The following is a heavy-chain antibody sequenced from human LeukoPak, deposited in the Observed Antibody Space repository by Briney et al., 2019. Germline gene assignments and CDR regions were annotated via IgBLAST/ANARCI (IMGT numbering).Heavy chain of an antibody. Sequence: SETLSLTCTVSGGSISSYYWSWIRQPPGKGLEWLGYIYYSGSTNYNPSLKSRVTISVDTSKNQFSLKLSSVTAADTAVYYCARAVDYYDSSGSYYFDYWGQGTLVTVSS. D-gene: IGHD3-22*01. CDR3: ARAVDYYDSSGSYYFDY. CDR2: IYYSGST. J-gene: IGHJ4*02. V-gene: IGHV4-59*01. CDR1: GGSISSYY.